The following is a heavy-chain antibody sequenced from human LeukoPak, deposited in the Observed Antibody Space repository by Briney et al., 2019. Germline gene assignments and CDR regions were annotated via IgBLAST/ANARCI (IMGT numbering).Heavy chain of an antibody. CDR2: IYTSGST. D-gene: IGHD1-14*01. Sequence: SETLSLTCSVSGGSFSNYYWNWIRQPAGKGLEWIGRIYTSGSTNYNPSLKSRVTMSVDTSNNLFSPKLTSVTAADMAVYYCARQPPQYYGMDVWGQGTTVTVSS. CDR1: GGSFSNYY. J-gene: IGHJ6*02. V-gene: IGHV4-4*07. CDR3: ARQPPQYYGMDV.